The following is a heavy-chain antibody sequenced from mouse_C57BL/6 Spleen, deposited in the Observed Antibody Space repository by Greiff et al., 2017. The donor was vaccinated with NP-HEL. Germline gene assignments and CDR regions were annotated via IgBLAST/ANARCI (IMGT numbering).Heavy chain of an antibody. V-gene: IGHV1-72*01. J-gene: IGHJ4*01. CDR2: IDPNSGGT. Sequence: VQLQQPGAELVMPGASVKLSCKASGYTFTSYWMHWVKQRPGRGLEWIGRIDPNSGGTKYNEKFKSKATLTVDKPSSTAYMQLSSLTSEDSAVYYCARGGGNYPYAMDYWGQGTSVTVSS. CDR3: ARGGGNYPYAMDY. CDR1: GYTFTSYW. D-gene: IGHD2-1*01.